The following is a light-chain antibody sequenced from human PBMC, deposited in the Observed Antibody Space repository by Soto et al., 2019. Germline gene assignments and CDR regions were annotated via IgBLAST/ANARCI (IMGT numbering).Light chain of an antibody. CDR1: QSVSEF. J-gene: IGKJ4*01. Sequence: EVVFTHSSVTLSFSPVERATLSCRASQSVSEFLAWYQQKPGQAPRLLIYDASNRATGIPARFSGSGSGTDFTLTISSLEAEDFALYYCQQRSKWPVTFGGGTKVDIK. CDR3: QQRSKWPVT. CDR2: DAS. V-gene: IGKV3-11*01.